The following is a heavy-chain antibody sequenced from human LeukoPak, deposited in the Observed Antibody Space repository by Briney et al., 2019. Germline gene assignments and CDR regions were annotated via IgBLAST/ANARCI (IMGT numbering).Heavy chain of an antibody. V-gene: IGHV3-21*01. CDR1: GFTFSSCS. J-gene: IGHJ4*02. CDR2: ISSSSSYI. D-gene: IGHD6-6*01. Sequence: GGSLRLSCAASGFTFSSCSMNWVRQAPGKGLEWVSSISSSSSYIYYADSVKGRFTISRDNAKNSLYLQMNSLRAEDTAVYYCARGGHSSSSVNDYWGQGTLVTVSS. CDR3: ARGGHSSSSVNDY.